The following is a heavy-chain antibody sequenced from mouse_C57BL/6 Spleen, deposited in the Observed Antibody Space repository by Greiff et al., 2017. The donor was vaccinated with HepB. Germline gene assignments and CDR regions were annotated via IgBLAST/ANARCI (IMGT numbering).Heavy chain of an antibody. J-gene: IGHJ1*03. CDR3: ERESYGSSPSYWYFDV. D-gene: IGHD1-1*01. CDR2: INYDGSST. CDR1: GFTFSDYY. Sequence: DVMLVESEGGLVQPGSSMKLSCTASGFTFSDYYMAWVRQVPEKGLEWVANINYDGSSTYYLDSLKSRFTISRDNAKNILYLQMSSLKSEDTATYYCERESYGSSPSYWYFDVCGTGTTVTVSS. V-gene: IGHV5-16*01.